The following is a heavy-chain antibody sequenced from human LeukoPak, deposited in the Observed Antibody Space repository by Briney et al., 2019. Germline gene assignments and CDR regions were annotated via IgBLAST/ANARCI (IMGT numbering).Heavy chain of an antibody. V-gene: IGHV1-2*02. CDR3: ARDVMITFGGKKGAFDI. D-gene: IGHD3-16*01. J-gene: IGHJ3*02. CDR1: GYTFNNNY. CDR2: INPNSGGT. Sequence: ASVKVSCKASGYTFNNNYVHWVRQAPGQGLEWMGWINPNSGGTNYAQKFQGRVTMTRDTSISTAYMELSRLRSDDTAVYYCARDVMITFGGKKGAFDIWGQGTMVTVSS.